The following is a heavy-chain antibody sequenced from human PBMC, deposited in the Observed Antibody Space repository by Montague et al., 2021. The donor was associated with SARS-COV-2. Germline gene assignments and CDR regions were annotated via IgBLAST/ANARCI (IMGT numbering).Heavy chain of an antibody. D-gene: IGHD3-22*01. V-gene: IGHV4-39*02. CDR1: GGSITNNIDY. CDR2: IYYTGNT. Sequence: SETLSLVCTVSGGSITNNIDYWAWIRQPPGKGLEWIGSIYYTGNTYYNPSLKSRVTISVVTSKNHFTLKLSSVTAAETAVYYCARLKRYFDSSGSPSAFDFWGQGTMVTVSS. CDR3: ARLKRYFDSSGSPSAFDF. J-gene: IGHJ3*01.